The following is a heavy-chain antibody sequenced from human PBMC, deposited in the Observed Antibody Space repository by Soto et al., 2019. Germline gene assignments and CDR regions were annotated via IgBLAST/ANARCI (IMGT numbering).Heavy chain of an antibody. J-gene: IGHJ4*01. CDR3: ATGDDISSTYLLYSSGGCAY. CDR1: GGTFSSYA. D-gene: IGHD6-19*01. V-gene: IGHV1-69*13. Sequence: VASVKVSCKASGGTFSSYAISWVRQAPGQGLEWMGGIIPIFGTANYAQKFQGRVTITADESTSTAYMELSSLRSEDTAVYYCATGDDISSTYLLYSSGGCAYWG. CDR2: IIPIFGTA.